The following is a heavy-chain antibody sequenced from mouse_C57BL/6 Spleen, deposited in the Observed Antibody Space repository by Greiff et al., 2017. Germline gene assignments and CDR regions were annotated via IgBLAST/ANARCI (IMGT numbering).Heavy chain of an antibody. V-gene: IGHV3-1*01. J-gene: IGHJ4*01. CDR2: ISYSGST. D-gene: IGHD2-10*01. Sequence: EVKLVESGPGMVKPSQSLSLTCTVTGYSITSGYDWHWIRHFPGNKLEWMGYISYSGSTNYNPSLKSRISMTHDTSKNQFFLKLNSVTTEDTATYYCARTPTDDYYAMDYWGQGTSVTVSA. CDR3: ARTPTDDYYAMDY. CDR1: GYSITSGYD.